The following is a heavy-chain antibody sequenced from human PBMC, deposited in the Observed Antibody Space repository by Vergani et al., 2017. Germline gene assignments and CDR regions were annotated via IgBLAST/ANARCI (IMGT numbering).Heavy chain of an antibody. Sequence: EVQLLESGGGLVQPGGSLRLSCAASGFTFSSYAMSWVRQAPGKGLEWVSAISGSGGSTYYADSGKGRFTISRDNSKNTLYLQMNSLRAEATAVYYCAKTVVVAAHGRKFDYWGQGTLVTVSS. CDR2: ISGSGGST. CDR1: GFTFSSYA. CDR3: AKTVVVAAHGRKFDY. D-gene: IGHD2-15*01. V-gene: IGHV3-23*01. J-gene: IGHJ4*02.